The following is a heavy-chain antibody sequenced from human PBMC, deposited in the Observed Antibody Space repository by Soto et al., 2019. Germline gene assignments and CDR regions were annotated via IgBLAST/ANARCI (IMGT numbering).Heavy chain of an antibody. CDR1: GFTFSSYA. V-gene: IGHV3-30-3*01. CDR2: ISYDGSNK. CDR3: ARSLVSWATLDY. D-gene: IGHD2-15*01. J-gene: IGHJ4*02. Sequence: PGGSLRLSCAASGFTFSSYAMHWVRQAPGKGLEWVAVISYDGSNKYYADSVKGRFTISRDNSKNTLYLQMNSLRAEDTAVYYCARSLVSWATLDYWGQGTLVTVSS.